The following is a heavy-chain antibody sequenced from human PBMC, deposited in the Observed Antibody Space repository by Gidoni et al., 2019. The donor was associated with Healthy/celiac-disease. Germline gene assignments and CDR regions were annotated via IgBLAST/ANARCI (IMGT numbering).Heavy chain of an antibody. CDR1: GFTFSSYA. CDR3: AKLLAVAGYLDY. CDR2: ISGSGGST. V-gene: IGHV3-23*04. Sequence: EVQLVASGVGFVQPGGSLRLSCAASGFTFSSYAMSSVRQAPGQGLEWVSAISGSGGSTYYADSVKGRFTSSRDNSKNTLYLQMNSLRAEDTAGYYCAKLLAVAGYLDYWGQVTLVTVSS. D-gene: IGHD6-19*01. J-gene: IGHJ4*02.